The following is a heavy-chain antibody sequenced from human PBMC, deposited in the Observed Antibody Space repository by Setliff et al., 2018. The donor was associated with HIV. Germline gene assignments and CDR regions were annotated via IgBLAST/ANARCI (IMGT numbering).Heavy chain of an antibody. CDR3: ARAGMGALRSLFDY. CDR1: GGSISSGDYY. Sequence: KTSETLSLTCTVSGGSISSGDYYWSWIRQPPGKGLEWIGYIYYSGSAYYNPSLKSRVTISIDTSNNQISLRLSSVTAADTAIYYCARAGMGALRSLFDYWGQGTLVTVSS. CDR2: IYYSGSA. J-gene: IGHJ4*02. D-gene: IGHD1-26*01. V-gene: IGHV4-30-4*08.